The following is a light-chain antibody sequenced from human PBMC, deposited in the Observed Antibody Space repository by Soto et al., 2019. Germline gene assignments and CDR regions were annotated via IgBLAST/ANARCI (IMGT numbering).Light chain of an antibody. CDR2: GNN. CDR3: QSYDSSLTGVV. CDR1: SSNIGAGYD. J-gene: IGLJ3*02. V-gene: IGLV1-40*01. Sequence: QPVLTQPPSVSGAPGQRVTISCTGSSSNIGAGYDVHWYQQVPGTAPKVLIYGNNNRPSGVPDRVSGSKSGTSASLAITGLQAADEADYYCQSYDSSLTGVVFGGGTKLTVL.